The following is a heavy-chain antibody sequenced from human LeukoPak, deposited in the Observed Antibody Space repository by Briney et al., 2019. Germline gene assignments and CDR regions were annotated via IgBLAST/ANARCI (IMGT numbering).Heavy chain of an antibody. Sequence: SETLSLTCAVYGGSFSGYYWSWIRQPPGKGLEWIGEINHSGSTNYNPSLKSRVTISVDTSKNQFSLKLSSVTAADTAVYYCARPYYGSGSYYGWFDPWGQGTLVTDSS. V-gene: IGHV4-34*01. J-gene: IGHJ5*02. CDR2: INHSGST. CDR1: GGSFSGYY. D-gene: IGHD3-10*01. CDR3: ARPYYGSGSYYGWFDP.